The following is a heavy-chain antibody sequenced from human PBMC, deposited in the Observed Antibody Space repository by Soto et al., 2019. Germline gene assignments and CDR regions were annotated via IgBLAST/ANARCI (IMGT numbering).Heavy chain of an antibody. Sequence: EVQLLESGGGLVQPGGSLSLSCAASGFTFGNYAMTWVRQVPGKGLEWVSAISGSGGSTYYADSVKGRFTISRDNSKSTLYLQMNSLSVEDTAVYYCAKDSYSSSWANWFDPWGQGTLVTVSS. J-gene: IGHJ5*02. V-gene: IGHV3-23*01. D-gene: IGHD6-13*01. CDR2: ISGSGGST. CDR3: AKDSYSSSWANWFDP. CDR1: GFTFGNYA.